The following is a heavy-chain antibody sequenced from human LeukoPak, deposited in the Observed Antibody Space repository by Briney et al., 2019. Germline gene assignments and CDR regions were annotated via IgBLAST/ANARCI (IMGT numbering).Heavy chain of an antibody. Sequence: ASVKVSCKASGYTFTGYYMHWVRQAPGQGLEWMGWINPNSGGTNYAQKFQGRVTMTRDTSISTAYMELTSLRADDTAVYYCAKALPNYGFWSGIDSWGQGSLVTVSS. V-gene: IGHV1-2*02. D-gene: IGHD3-3*01. CDR2: INPNSGGT. CDR1: GYTFTGYY. J-gene: IGHJ5*01. CDR3: AKALPNYGFWSGIDS.